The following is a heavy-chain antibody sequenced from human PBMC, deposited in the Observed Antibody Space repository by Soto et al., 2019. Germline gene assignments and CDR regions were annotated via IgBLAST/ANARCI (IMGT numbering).Heavy chain of an antibody. CDR2: INHSGST. J-gene: IGHJ5*02. CDR3: ARALGSSSSNNWFDP. Sequence: SETLSLTCAVYGGSFSGYYWSWIRQPPGKGLEWIGEINHSGSTNYNPSLKSRVTISVDTSKNQFSLKLSSVTAADTAVYYCARALGSSSSNNWFDPWGQGTLLTVSS. V-gene: IGHV4-34*01. CDR1: GGSFSGYY. D-gene: IGHD6-6*01.